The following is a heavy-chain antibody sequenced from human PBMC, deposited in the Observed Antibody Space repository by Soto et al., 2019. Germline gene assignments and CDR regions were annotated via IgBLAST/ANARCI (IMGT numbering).Heavy chain of an antibody. D-gene: IGHD6-13*01. Sequence: SETLSLTCTVSGGSISSYYWSWIRQPPGKGLEWIGYIYYSGSTNYNPSLKSRVTISVDTSKNQFSLKLSSVTAADTAVYYCARHGPRWYYFDYWGQGTLVTVSS. CDR3: ARHGPRWYYFDY. CDR2: IYYSGST. CDR1: GGSISSYY. V-gene: IGHV4-59*08. J-gene: IGHJ4*02.